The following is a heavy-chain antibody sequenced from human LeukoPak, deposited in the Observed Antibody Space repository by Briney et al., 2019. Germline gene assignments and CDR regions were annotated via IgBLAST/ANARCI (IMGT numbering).Heavy chain of an antibody. Sequence: ASVKVSCKASGYTFTSYGISWVRQAPGQGLEWMGWISTYNDNTNYAQKLQGRVTMTTDTSTSTAYMELRSLRSDDTAVYYCARQIKQTTVTTDYYGMDVWGQGTTVTVSS. CDR3: ARQIKQTTVTTDYYGMDV. V-gene: IGHV1-18*01. CDR2: ISTYNDNT. J-gene: IGHJ6*02. D-gene: IGHD4-17*01. CDR1: GYTFTSYG.